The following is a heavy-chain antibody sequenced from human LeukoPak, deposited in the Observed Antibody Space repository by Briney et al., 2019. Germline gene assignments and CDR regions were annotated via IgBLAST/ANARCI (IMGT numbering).Heavy chain of an antibody. D-gene: IGHD6-13*01. CDR1: GYTFTSYG. CDR2: IIPIFGTA. Sequence: ASVKVSCKASGYTFTSYGISWVRQAPGQGLEWMGGIIPIFGTANYAQKFQGRVTITADKSTSTAYMELSSLRSEDTAVYYCARDSPDSSSWYEPFDYWGQGTLVTVSS. V-gene: IGHV1-69*06. CDR3: ARDSPDSSSWYEPFDY. J-gene: IGHJ4*02.